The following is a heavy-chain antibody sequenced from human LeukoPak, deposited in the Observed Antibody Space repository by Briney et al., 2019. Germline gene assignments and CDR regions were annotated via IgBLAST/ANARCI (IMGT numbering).Heavy chain of an antibody. Sequence: GRSLRLSCAASGFTFDDYAMHWVRQAPGKGLEWVSGISWNSGSIGYADSVKGRFTISRDNAKNSLYLQMNSLRAEDTAVYYCAGGIVGATLDYWGQGTLVTVSS. J-gene: IGHJ4*02. CDR2: ISWNSGSI. V-gene: IGHV3-9*01. D-gene: IGHD1-26*01. CDR1: GFTFDDYA. CDR3: AGGIVGATLDY.